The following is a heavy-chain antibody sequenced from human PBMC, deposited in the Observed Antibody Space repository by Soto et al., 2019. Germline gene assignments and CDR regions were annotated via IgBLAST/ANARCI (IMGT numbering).Heavy chain of an antibody. V-gene: IGHV3-11*01. Sequence: QVQLVESGGGLVKPGGSLRLSCAASGFTFSDYFMSWIRQAPGKGLEWISYISSSGATMYYADSVQGRFTISRDNAQNSLSLQMSTLRAEDTAVYYCARARMIRDIRVAVPYFDCWGQGTLVTVSS. CDR3: ARARMIRDIRVAVPYFDC. CDR2: ISSSGATM. J-gene: IGHJ4*02. D-gene: IGHD6-19*01. CDR1: GFTFSDYF.